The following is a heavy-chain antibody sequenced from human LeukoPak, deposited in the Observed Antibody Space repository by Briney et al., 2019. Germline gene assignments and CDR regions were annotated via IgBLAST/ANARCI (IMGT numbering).Heavy chain of an antibody. CDR3: AKAVVPVISQHYFDY. V-gene: IGHV3-15*01. Sequence: GGSLRLSCAASGFTFSKAWMSWVRQAPGKGLEWVGRIKSKTDGGTTDYAAPVKGRFTISRDDSKNTLYLQINSLKTDDTAVYYCAKAVVPVISQHYFDYWGQGTLVTVSS. J-gene: IGHJ4*02. CDR2: IKSKTDGGTT. CDR1: GFTFSKAW. D-gene: IGHD3-22*01.